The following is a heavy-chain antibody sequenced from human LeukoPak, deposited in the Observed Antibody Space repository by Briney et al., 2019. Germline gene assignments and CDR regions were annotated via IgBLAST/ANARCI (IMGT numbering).Heavy chain of an antibody. Sequence: GGSLRLSCAASGFTFSSYWMSWVRQAPGKGLEWVANIKQDESEKYYVDSVKGRSTISRDNAKNSLYLQMNSLRAEDTAVYYCARDVRRLWSPRGFDYWGQGTLVTVSS. J-gene: IGHJ4*02. D-gene: IGHD5-18*01. V-gene: IGHV3-7*01. CDR2: IKQDESEK. CDR3: ARDVRRLWSPRGFDY. CDR1: GFTFSSYW.